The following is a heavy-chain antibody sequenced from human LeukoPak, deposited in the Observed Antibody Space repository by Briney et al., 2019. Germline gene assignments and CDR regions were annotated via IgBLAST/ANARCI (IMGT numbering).Heavy chain of an antibody. CDR1: GFSFSSYS. V-gene: IGHV3-21*01. Sequence: GGSLRPSCAASGFSFSSYSMNWVRQAPGKGLEWVSSISSSSAYIYYAHSVRGRFTISRDNAKNSLYLQMNSLRAEDTAVYYCAREPGGYYYDSSGYYDNWGQGTLVTVSS. CDR2: ISSSSAYI. J-gene: IGHJ4*02. D-gene: IGHD3-22*01. CDR3: AREPGGYYYDSSGYYDN.